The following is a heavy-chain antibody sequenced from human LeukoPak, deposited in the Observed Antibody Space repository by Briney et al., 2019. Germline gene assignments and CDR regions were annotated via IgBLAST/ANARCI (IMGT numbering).Heavy chain of an antibody. Sequence: GESLKISCKGSGYNFATDWIGWVRQMPGKGLEWMGIIFPADSDTRYNPSFQRQVTISSDKSITTAYLQWRSLKASDTAMYYCAGHTSGYSYGDWGQGTLVTVSS. CDR2: IFPADSDT. D-gene: IGHD5-18*01. J-gene: IGHJ4*02. CDR1: GYNFATDW. V-gene: IGHV5-51*01. CDR3: AGHTSGYSYGD.